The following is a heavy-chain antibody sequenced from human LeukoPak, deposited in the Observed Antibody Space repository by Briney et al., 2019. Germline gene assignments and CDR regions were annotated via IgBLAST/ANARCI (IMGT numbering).Heavy chain of an antibody. J-gene: IGHJ4*02. V-gene: IGHV3-48*04. D-gene: IGHD6-13*01. CDR1: GFTFSSYS. CDR2: ISSSSSTI. CDR3: ARGRYSHSSSWYNDPRTFLPTGY. Sequence: GGSLRLSCAPSGFTFSSYSKNWVRQAPGKGLEWVSYISSSSSTIYYADSVKGRFTISRDNAKNSLYLQMNSLRAEDTAVYYCARGRYSHSSSWYNDPRTFLPTGYWGQGTLVTVSS.